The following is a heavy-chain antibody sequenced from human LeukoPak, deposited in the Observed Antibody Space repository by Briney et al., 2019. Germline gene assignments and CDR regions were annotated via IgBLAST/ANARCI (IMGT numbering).Heavy chain of an antibody. CDR2: IYHSGST. V-gene: IGHV4-31*03. CDR3: ARDPDWLDAFDI. J-gene: IGHJ3*02. Sequence: SDTLSLTCTVSGGSINSGGYYWSWIRQHPGKGLEWIGYIYHSGSTYYKPSLKSRVTISVDTSKNQFSLKLNSVTAADTAVYYCARDPDWLDAFDIWGQGTMVTVSS. CDR1: GGSINSGGYY. D-gene: IGHD3-9*01.